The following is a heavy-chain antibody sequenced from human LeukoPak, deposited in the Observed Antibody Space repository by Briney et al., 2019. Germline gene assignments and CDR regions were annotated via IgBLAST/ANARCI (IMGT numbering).Heavy chain of an antibody. CDR3: ARYYSNSLDY. CDR1: GFIFSSFA. D-gene: IGHD4-11*01. V-gene: IGHV3-23*01. J-gene: IGHJ4*02. CDR2: ITSRGDTT. Sequence: GESLRLSCAASGFIFSSFAMDWVRQAPGKGLEWVATITSRGDTTFYADSVKGRFTISRDNSKNMLYLQMSSLRAEDTAVYYCARYYSNSLDYWGQGTLVTVSS.